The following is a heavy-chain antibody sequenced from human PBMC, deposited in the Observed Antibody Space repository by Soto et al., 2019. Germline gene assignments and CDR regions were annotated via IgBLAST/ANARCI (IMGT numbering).Heavy chain of an antibody. Sequence: QVQLQQWGAGLLKPSETLSLTCAVYGGSFSGYYWSWIRQPPGKGLEWIGEINHSGSTNYNPSLKSRVTISVDTSKNQFSLKLSSVTAADTAAYYCARAAVLRYFDWLARGMDVWGQGTTVTVSS. CDR2: INHSGST. D-gene: IGHD3-9*01. CDR3: ARAAVLRYFDWLARGMDV. CDR1: GGSFSGYY. J-gene: IGHJ6*02. V-gene: IGHV4-34*01.